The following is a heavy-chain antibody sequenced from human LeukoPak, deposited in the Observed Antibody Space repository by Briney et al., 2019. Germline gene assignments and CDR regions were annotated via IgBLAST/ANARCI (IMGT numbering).Heavy chain of an antibody. CDR2: IIPIFGTA. V-gene: IGHV1-69*05. D-gene: IGHD2-21*02. J-gene: IGHJ3*02. Sequence: SVKVSCKASGGTFSSYAISWVRQAPGQGLEWMGRIIPIFGTANYAQKFQGRVTITTDESTSSAYMELSSLRSEDTAVYYCATPNHIVVVTASDDAFDIWGQGTMVTVSS. CDR3: ATPNHIVVVTASDDAFDI. CDR1: GGTFSSYA.